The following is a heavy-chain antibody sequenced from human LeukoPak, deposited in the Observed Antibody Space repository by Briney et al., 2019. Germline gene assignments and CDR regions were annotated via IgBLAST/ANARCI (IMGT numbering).Heavy chain of an antibody. J-gene: IGHJ4*02. Sequence: GGSLRLSCAASGFTVSSNYMSWVRQAPGKGLEWVSVIYSGGSTYYADSVKGRFTISRDNSKNTLYLQMNSLRAEDTAVYYCARDRGNYYDSSGYYWDYWGQGTLVTISS. V-gene: IGHV3-53*01. CDR3: ARDRGNYYDSSGYYWDY. CDR2: IYSGGST. D-gene: IGHD3-22*01. CDR1: GFTVSSNY.